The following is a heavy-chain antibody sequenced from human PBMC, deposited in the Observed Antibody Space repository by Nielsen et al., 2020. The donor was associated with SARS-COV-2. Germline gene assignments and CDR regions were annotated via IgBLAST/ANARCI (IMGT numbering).Heavy chain of an antibody. J-gene: IGHJ4*02. Sequence: VRQAPGKGLEWVSVIYSGGSTYYADSVKGRFTISRDNSKNTLYLQMNSLRAEDTAVYYCARAYDSSGYCTRGPLLPFDYWGQGTLVTVSS. CDR3: ARAYDSSGYCTRGPLLPFDY. D-gene: IGHD3-22*01. V-gene: IGHV3-66*01. CDR2: IYSGGST.